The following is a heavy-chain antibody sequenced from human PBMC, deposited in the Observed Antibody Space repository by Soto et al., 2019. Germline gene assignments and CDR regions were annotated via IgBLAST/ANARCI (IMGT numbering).Heavy chain of an antibody. J-gene: IGHJ4*02. D-gene: IGHD1-26*01. CDR2: SNSEGSFT. CDR3: ARDGSYHDY. Sequence: EVQLVESGGGLVQPGGSLRLSCVASGFTLSSYWMHWVREAPGKGLVWVARSNSEGSFTSYTDCVKGRFTISRDNAKNTIYLQMNRLRAEDTAVYYCARDGSYHDYLGQGALVTVSS. V-gene: IGHV3-74*01. CDR1: GFTLSSYW.